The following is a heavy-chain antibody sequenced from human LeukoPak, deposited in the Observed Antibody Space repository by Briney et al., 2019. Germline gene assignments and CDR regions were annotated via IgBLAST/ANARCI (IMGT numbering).Heavy chain of an antibody. CDR1: GFTFTNYY. CDR3: ARDYSKFDY. V-gene: IGHV1-46*01. D-gene: IGHD4-4*01. CDR2: INPSGDNT. J-gene: IGHJ4*02. Sequence: ASVKVSCKASGFTFTNYYIHWVRQAPGQGLEWMGLINPSGDNTGYAQRFQGRVTMTRDTSTSTVYMELSNLRSEDTAVYYCARDYSKFDYWGRGTLVTVSS.